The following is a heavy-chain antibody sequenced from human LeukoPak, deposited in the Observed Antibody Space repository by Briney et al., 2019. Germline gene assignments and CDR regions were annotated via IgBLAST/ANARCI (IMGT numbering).Heavy chain of an antibody. J-gene: IGHJ6*03. V-gene: IGHV3-23*01. CDR3: AKAESGDYYYYYYYMDV. D-gene: IGHD1-26*01. CDR1: GFTFSYYA. CDR2: ISSSGGRT. Sequence: TGGSLRLSCAASGFTFSYYAMSWVRQAPGKGLEWVSSISSSGGRTYNADSVKGRFTISRDNSKNTLDLQMNSLSAEDTAVYYCAKAESGDYYYYYYYMDVWGKGTTVTVSS.